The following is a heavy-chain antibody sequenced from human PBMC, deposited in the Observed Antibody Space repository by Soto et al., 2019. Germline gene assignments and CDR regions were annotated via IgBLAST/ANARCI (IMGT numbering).Heavy chain of an antibody. J-gene: IGHJ4*02. Sequence: EVQLVQSGGGLVQPGGSLRLSCAASRFTFSNYALTWVRQAPGKGLEWVSTISGSGGNTYYADSVRGRFIISRATPKKTRVPQMNSIGSDDPAVYYCAQVKDMVVVSATIVVHGYFDDWAQGILVSVSS. CDR2: ISGSGGNT. V-gene: IGHV3-23*04. CDR3: AQVKDMVVVSATIVVHGYFDD. D-gene: IGHD2-2*02. CDR1: RFTFSNYA.